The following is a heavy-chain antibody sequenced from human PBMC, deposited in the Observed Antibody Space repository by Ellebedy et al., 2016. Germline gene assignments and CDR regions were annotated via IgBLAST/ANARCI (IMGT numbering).Heavy chain of an antibody. CDR1: GFTFSSYG. D-gene: IGHD1-26*01. CDR3: AKGGLEWEPGRYVFDI. CDR2: ISYDGSNK. J-gene: IGHJ3*02. V-gene: IGHV3-30*18. Sequence: GGSLRLSXAASGFTFSSYGMHWVRQAPGKGLEWVAVISYDGSNKYYAGSVKGRFTISRDNSKNTLYLQMNSLRTEDTAVYYCAKGGLEWEPGRYVFDIWGQGTMVTVSS.